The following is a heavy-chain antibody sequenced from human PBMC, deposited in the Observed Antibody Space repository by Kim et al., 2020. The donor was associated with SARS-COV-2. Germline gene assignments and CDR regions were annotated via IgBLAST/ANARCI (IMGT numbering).Heavy chain of an antibody. J-gene: IGHJ4*02. Sequence: SETLSLTCTVSSGSISGYFWSWIRQPAGKGLEWIGRISTSGSTKYNPSLKGRVTMSVDTSKNQFSLKLSSVTAADTAVYYCARVAIVPGAPDYYFDCWGQGTLVTVSS. CDR2: ISTSGST. V-gene: IGHV4-4*07. CDR1: SGSISGYF. D-gene: IGHD2-2*01. CDR3: ARVAIVPGAPDYYFDC.